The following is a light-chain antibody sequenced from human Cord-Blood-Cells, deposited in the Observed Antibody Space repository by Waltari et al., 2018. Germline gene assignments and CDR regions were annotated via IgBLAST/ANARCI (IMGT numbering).Light chain of an antibody. J-gene: IGKJ5*01. V-gene: IGKV3-11*01. CDR3: QQRSNWPLT. Sequence: ELVLTQSPATRTVSPEERATLSCRASKSVSSYLAWYQQKPGPAPRLLIDDAANRATGLPARFSGSVSGTDFTLTISSLEPQDFEVYYCQQRSNWPLTFGQGTRLEIK. CDR2: DAA. CDR1: KSVSSY.